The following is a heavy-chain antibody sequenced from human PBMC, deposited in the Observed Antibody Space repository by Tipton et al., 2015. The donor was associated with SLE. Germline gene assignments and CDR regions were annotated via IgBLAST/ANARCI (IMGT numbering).Heavy chain of an antibody. CDR1: GFSFSSYE. CDR2: ISGSGSTI. J-gene: IGHJ4*02. D-gene: IGHD3-3*01. Sequence: FLRLSCVASGFSFSSYEMNWVRQAPGKGLEWVSYISGSGSTIFYADSVKGRFTISRDNTQNSVYLQMKSLRADDTAVYYCARDVYGYWSDYNQGFDYWGQGTLVTVSS. CDR3: ARDVYGYWSDYNQGFDY. V-gene: IGHV3-48*03.